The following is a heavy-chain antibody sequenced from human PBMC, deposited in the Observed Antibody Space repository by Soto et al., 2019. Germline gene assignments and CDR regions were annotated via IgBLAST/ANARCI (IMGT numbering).Heavy chain of an antibody. CDR2: IYPGDSDT. V-gene: IGHV5-51*01. CDR1: GYSFASHW. D-gene: IGHD1-26*01. Sequence: SGESLKISCKGSGYSFASHWVSWVRQVPEKGQEWIGTIYPGDSDTKYSSAFRGHVTISADTSVSTAYLQWRSLEATDSAIYYCARYSGSYWHYLDFWGQGTLVTVSS. J-gene: IGHJ4*02. CDR3: ARYSGSYWHYLDF.